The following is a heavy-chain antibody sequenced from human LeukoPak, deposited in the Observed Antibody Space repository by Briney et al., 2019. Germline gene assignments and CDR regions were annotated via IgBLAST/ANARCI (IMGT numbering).Heavy chain of an antibody. J-gene: IGHJ5*01. D-gene: IGHD2-2*01. Sequence: SVKVSCKASGGTFSSYPFTWVRQAPGQGLEWMGEITPIFGAANYAQTFQGRVTITADESTSTVFMELSSLRSDDTAFYYCARIGHDLYQTFDSWGHGTLITVSS. CDR3: ARIGHDLYQTFDS. CDR1: GGTFSSYP. V-gene: IGHV1-69*13. CDR2: ITPIFGAA.